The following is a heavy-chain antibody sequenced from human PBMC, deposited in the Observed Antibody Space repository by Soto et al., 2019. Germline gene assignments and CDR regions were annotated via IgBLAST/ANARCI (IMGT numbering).Heavy chain of an antibody. CDR3: ARLSGCVVVPAADNWFDP. CDR1: GYSFTSYW. Sequence: GESLKISCKGSGYSFTSYWIGWVRQMPGKGLEWMGIIYPGDSDTRYSPSFQGQVTISADKSISTAYLQWSSLKASDTAMYYCARLSGCVVVPAADNWFDPWGQGTLVTVSS. CDR2: IYPGDSDT. J-gene: IGHJ5*02. D-gene: IGHD2-2*01. V-gene: IGHV5-51*01.